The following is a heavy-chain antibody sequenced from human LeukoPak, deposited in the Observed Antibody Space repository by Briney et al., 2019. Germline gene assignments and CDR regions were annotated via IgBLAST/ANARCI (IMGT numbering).Heavy chain of an antibody. V-gene: IGHV1-2*02. CDR2: INPNSGGT. D-gene: IGHD2-15*01. Sequence: GASVKVSCKASVYTFTGYYMHWVRQAPGQGLEWMGWINPNSGGTNYAQKFQGRVTMTRDTSISTAYMELSRLRSDDTAVYYCARVCSGGSCYSVGAFDIWGQGTMVTVSS. CDR1: VYTFTGYY. CDR3: ARVCSGGSCYSVGAFDI. J-gene: IGHJ3*02.